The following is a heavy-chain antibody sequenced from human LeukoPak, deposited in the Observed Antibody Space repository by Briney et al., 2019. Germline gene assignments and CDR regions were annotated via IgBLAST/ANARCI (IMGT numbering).Heavy chain of an antibody. V-gene: IGHV1-18*01. CDR1: GYTFTSYG. CDR3: ARRDDYGDYGWFDP. CDR2: ISAYNGNT. Sequence: ASVKVSCKASGYTFTSYGISWVRQAPGQGREWMGWISAYNGNTNYAQELQGRVTMTTDTSTSTAYMELRSLRSDDTAVYYCARRDDYGDYGWFDPWGQGTLVTVSS. J-gene: IGHJ5*02. D-gene: IGHD4-17*01.